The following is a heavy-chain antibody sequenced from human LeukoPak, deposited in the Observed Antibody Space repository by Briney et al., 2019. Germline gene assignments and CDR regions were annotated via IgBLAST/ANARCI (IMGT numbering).Heavy chain of an antibody. CDR1: GFTFSSYA. CDR2: ISGSGGST. D-gene: IGHD4-11*01. V-gene: IGHV3-23*01. Sequence: PGGSLRLSCAASGFTFSSYAMSWVRQAPGKGLECVSAISGSGGSTYYADSVEGRFTISRDNSKNTLYLQMKSLRAEDTAVYYCAKDPVSTVTTYYYMDVWGKGTTVTVSS. CDR3: AKDPVSTVTTYYYMDV. J-gene: IGHJ6*03.